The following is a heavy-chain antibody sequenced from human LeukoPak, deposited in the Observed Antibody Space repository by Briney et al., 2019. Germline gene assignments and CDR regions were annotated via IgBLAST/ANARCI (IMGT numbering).Heavy chain of an antibody. CDR3: ARVIYYHDSSPDWYFDL. Sequence: GGSLRLSCAASGFTFSDYYMSWIRQAPGKGLEWVSYISSSGSTIYYADFVKGRFTISRDNAKNSLYLQMNSLRAEDTAVYYCARVIYYHDSSPDWYFDLWGRGTLVTVSS. CDR2: ISSSGSTI. D-gene: IGHD3-22*01. CDR1: GFTFSDYY. V-gene: IGHV3-11*01. J-gene: IGHJ2*01.